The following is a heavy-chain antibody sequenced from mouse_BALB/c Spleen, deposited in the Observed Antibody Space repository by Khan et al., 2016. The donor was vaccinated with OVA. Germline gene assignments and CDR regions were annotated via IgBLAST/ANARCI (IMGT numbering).Heavy chain of an antibody. CDR3: TRKDYYDCDPFPY. CDR2: INYSGST. CDR1: GYSITSEYA. D-gene: IGHD2-4*01. V-gene: IGHV3-2*02. Sequence: EVQLVESGPGLVKPSQSLSLTCTVTGYSITSEYAWNWIRQFPGNKLEWMGYINYSGSTRFNPSLKSRTSITRDTSKNQFFLQLNSVTTEDTATYYCTRKDYYDCDPFPYWGQGTLVTVSA. J-gene: IGHJ3*01.